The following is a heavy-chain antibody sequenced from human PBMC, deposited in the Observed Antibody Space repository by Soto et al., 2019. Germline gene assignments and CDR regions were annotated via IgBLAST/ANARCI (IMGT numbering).Heavy chain of an antibody. CDR2: INHSGST. D-gene: IGHD3-3*01. Sequence: ETLSLTCAVYGGSFSGYYWSWIRQPPGKGLEWIGEINHSGSTNYNPSLKSRVTISVDTSKNQFSLKLSSVTAADTAVYYCARGGYDFLAYYYGMDVWGQGTTVTVSS. CDR1: GGSFSGYY. CDR3: ARGGYDFLAYYYGMDV. V-gene: IGHV4-34*01. J-gene: IGHJ6*02.